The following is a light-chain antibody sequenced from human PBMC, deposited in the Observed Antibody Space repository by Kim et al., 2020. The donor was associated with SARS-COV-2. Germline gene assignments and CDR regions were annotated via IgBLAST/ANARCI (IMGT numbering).Light chain of an antibody. J-gene: IGKJ2*01. CDR3: QQYGSSPRYT. Sequence: EIVLTQSPGTLSLSPGERATLSCRASQSVSSSYLAWYQQKPGQAPRLLIYGASSRATGIPDRFSGSGSGTDFTLTISRLEPEDFAVYYCQQYGSSPRYTFGQVTKLEI. CDR2: GAS. CDR1: QSVSSSY. V-gene: IGKV3-20*01.